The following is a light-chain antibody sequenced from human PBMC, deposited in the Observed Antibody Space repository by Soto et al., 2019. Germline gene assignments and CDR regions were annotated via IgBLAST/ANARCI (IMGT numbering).Light chain of an antibody. CDR1: SSNIGAGYD. CDR2: GNS. Sequence: QSVLTQPPSVSGAPGQRVTISCTGSSSNIGAGYDVHWYQQLPGTAPKLLIYGNSNRPSGVPDRFSGSNSGTSASLAITGLQAEDEADYYCQSYDSRLSGSGVFGGGTKLTVL. V-gene: IGLV1-40*01. J-gene: IGLJ2*01. CDR3: QSYDSRLSGSGV.